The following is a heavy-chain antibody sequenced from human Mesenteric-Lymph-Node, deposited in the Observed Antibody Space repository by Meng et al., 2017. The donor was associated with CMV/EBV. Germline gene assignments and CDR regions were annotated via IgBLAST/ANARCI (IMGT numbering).Heavy chain of an antibody. CDR2: ITSSSSYI. V-gene: IGHV3-21*01. D-gene: IGHD2-2*01. CDR1: GFTFSTYT. J-gene: IGHJ5*02. Sequence: GGSLRLSCVASGFTFSTYTMNWVRQAPGKGLEWVSSITSSSSYIYYADSVKGRFTISRDNAKNSQYLQMNSLRVEDTGVYYCARKYLGNATTNWFDPWGQGTLVTVSS. CDR3: ARKYLGNATTNWFDP.